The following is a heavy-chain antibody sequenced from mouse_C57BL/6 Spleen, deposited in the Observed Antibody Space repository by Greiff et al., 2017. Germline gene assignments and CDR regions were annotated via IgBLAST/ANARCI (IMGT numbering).Heavy chain of an antibody. CDR2: ISYSGST. Sequence: EVQLQQSGPSMVKPSQSLSLTCTVTGYSITSGYDWHWIRHFPGNKLEWMGYISYSGSTNYNPSLKSRISITHDTSKNQFFLKLNSVTTEDTATYYCARRDYYGSYAMDYWGQGTSVTVSS. CDR1: GYSITSGYD. D-gene: IGHD1-1*01. J-gene: IGHJ4*01. CDR3: ARRDYYGSYAMDY. V-gene: IGHV3-1*01.